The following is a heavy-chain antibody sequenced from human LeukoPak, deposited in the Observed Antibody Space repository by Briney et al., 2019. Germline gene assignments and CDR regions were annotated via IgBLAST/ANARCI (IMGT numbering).Heavy chain of an antibody. CDR1: GFTLSSYA. CDR2: ISGSGGST. Sequence: GGSLRLSCAASGFTLSSYAMSWVRQAPGKGLEWVSAISGSGGSTYYADSVKGRFTISRDNAKNSLYLQMNSLRAEDTAVYYCARMVRGFYFDYWGQGTLVTVSS. D-gene: IGHD3-10*01. J-gene: IGHJ4*02. V-gene: IGHV3-23*01. CDR3: ARMVRGFYFDY.